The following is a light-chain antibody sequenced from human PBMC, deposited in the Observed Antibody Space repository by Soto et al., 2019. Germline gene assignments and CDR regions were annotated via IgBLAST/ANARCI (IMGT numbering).Light chain of an antibody. CDR2: AAS. Sequence: AIQLTQSPSSLSASVGDRVTITCRASQGLNSNLAWYQQKPGKAPKLLMYAASTLQKGVPSRFSGNGSGTDFTLTISSLQPEDFATYYSQQSSNYFTFGPGTKVDI. V-gene: IGKV1D-13*01. CDR1: QGLNSN. J-gene: IGKJ3*01. CDR3: QQSSNYFT.